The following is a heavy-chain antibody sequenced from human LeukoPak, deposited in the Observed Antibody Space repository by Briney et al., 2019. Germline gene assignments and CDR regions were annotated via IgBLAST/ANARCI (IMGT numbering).Heavy chain of an antibody. CDR1: GFTFSGYA. J-gene: IGHJ6*03. CDR2: ISGSGGST. CDR3: AKVSSMGAIYYYYYMDV. V-gene: IGHV3-23*01. Sequence: PGGSLRLSCAASGFTFSGYAMSWVRQAPGKGLEWVSAISGSGGSTYYADSVKGRFTISRDNSKNTLYLQMNSLRAEDTAVYYCAKVSSMGAIYYYYYMDVWGKGTTVTVSS. D-gene: IGHD3-16*01.